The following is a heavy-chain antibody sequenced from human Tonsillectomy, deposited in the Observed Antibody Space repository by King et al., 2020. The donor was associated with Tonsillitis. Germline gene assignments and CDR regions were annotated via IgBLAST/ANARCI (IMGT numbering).Heavy chain of an antibody. V-gene: IGHV4-30-2*01. J-gene: IGHJ4*02. CDR3: ARTRLTAMATFDY. CDR2: IYHSGST. Sequence: LQLQESGSGLVKPSQTLSLTCAVSGGSISSGGYSWSWIRQPPGKGLEWIGYIYHSGSTYYNPSLKSRVTISVDRSKNQFSLKLSSVTAADTAVYYCARTRLTAMATFDYWGQGTLVTVFS. D-gene: IGHD5-18*01. CDR1: GGSISSGGYS.